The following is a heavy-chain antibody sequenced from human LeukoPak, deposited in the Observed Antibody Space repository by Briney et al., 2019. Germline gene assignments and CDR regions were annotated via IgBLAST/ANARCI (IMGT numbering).Heavy chain of an antibody. CDR3: ARDIIPYCGGDCYDNWFDP. J-gene: IGHJ5*02. CDR2: INSDGSST. D-gene: IGHD2-21*02. CDR1: GFTFGSYW. V-gene: IGHV3-74*01. Sequence: GGSLRLSCAASGFTFGSYWMNWVRQAPGKGLVWVSRINSDGSSTSYADSVKGRFTISRDNAKNTLYLQMNSLRAEDTAVYYCARDIIPYCGGDCYDNWFDPWGQGTLATVSS.